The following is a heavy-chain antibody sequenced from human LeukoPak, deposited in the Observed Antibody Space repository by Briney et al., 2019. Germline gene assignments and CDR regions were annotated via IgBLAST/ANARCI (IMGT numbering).Heavy chain of an antibody. CDR3: ARGPVGATKELDY. V-gene: IGHV1-69*05. CDR2: IIPIFGTA. J-gene: IGHJ4*02. D-gene: IGHD1-26*01. CDR1: GGTFSSYA. Sequence: ASVKVSCKASGGTFSSYAISWVRQAPGQGLEWMGGIIPIFGTANYAQKFQGRVTITTDESTSTAYMELSSLRSEDTAVYYCARGPVGATKELDYWGQGTLVTVSS.